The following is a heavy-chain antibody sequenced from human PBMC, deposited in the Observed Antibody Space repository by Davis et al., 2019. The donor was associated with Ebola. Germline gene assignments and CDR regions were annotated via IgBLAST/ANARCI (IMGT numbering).Heavy chain of an antibody. D-gene: IGHD4-17*01. CDR1: SGTFSSYA. Sequence: SAQVSCKASSGTFSSYAISWVRQAPGHGLEWMGRIIPIFGTANYAQKFQGRVTITADKSTSTAYMELSSLRSEDTAVYYCASLVTTGYYYYNGMDVWGQGTTVTVSS. CDR3: ASLVTTGYYYYNGMDV. V-gene: IGHV1-69*06. CDR2: IIPIFGTA. J-gene: IGHJ6*02.